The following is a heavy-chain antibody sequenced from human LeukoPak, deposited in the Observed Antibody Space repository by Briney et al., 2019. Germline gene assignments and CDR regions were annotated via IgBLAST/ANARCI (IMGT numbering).Heavy chain of an antibody. CDR2: INPNSGGT. V-gene: IGHV1-2*02. CDR1: GYTLTDYY. J-gene: IGHJ4*02. D-gene: IGHD3-10*01. Sequence: ASVKVSCKASGYTLTDYYIHWVRQAPGQGLEWMRWINPNSGGTNYAQNFQGRVTMTRDTSISTAYMELSRLRSDDTAVYYCARGTILRGVITQPDYWGQGTLVTVSS. CDR3: ARGTILRGVITQPDY.